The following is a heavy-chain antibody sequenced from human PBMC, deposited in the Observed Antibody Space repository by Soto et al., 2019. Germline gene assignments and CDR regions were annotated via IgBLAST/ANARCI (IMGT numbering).Heavy chain of an antibody. Sequence: QLQLQESGPRLVKPSETLSLTCTVSGGSISSSVYYWGWIRQPPGEGLEWVGSIFHTGSTYYNPSLKSRITLSVDKSKHQFSLILTSVTAKDTAIYYGASLYYYRNSWGQGTQFIVSS. CDR1: GGSISSSVYY. J-gene: IGHJ4*02. D-gene: IGHD1-26*01. V-gene: IGHV4-39*01. CDR3: ASLYYYRNS. CDR2: IFHTGST.